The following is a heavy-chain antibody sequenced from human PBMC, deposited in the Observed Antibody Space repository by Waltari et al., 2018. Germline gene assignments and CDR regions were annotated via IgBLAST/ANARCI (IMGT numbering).Heavy chain of an antibody. Sequence: QVQLQQWGAGLLKPSETLSLTCAVYGGSFSGYYLRWLRQPPGKGLEWIGESNHSGSTNYNPSLKSRVTISVDTSKNQFSLKLSSVTAADTAVYYCARLNSAAGHDYWGQGTLVTVSS. J-gene: IGHJ4*02. D-gene: IGHD6-13*01. V-gene: IGHV4-34*01. CDR2: SNHSGST. CDR3: ARLNSAAGHDY. CDR1: GGSFSGYY.